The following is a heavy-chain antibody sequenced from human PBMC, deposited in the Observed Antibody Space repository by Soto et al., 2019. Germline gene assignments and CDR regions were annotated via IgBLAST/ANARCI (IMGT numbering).Heavy chain of an antibody. CDR1: GGSFSGYY. CDR3: ARAPYDFWSGYYNWFDP. J-gene: IGHJ5*02. V-gene: IGHV4-34*01. D-gene: IGHD3-3*01. CDR2: INHSGST. Sequence: SETLSLTCAVYGGSFSGYYWSWIRQPPGKGLAWIGEINHSGSTNYNPSLKSRVTISVDTSKNQFSLKLSSVTAADTAVYYCARAPYDFWSGYYNWFDPWGQGTLVTVSS.